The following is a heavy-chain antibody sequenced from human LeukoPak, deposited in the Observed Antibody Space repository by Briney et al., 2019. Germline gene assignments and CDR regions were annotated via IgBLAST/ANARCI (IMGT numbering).Heavy chain of an antibody. D-gene: IGHD3-22*01. CDR3: AKSPRRKYYYDSSGYYYLDY. CDR2: ISGSGGST. J-gene: IGHJ4*02. V-gene: IGHV3-23*01. CDR1: GFTFSSYA. Sequence: GGSLRLSRAASGFTFSSYAMSWVRQAPGKGLEWVSAISGSGGSTYYADSVKGRFTISRDNSKNTLYLQMNSLRAEDTAVYYCAKSPRRKYYYDSSGYYYLDYWGQGTLVTVSS.